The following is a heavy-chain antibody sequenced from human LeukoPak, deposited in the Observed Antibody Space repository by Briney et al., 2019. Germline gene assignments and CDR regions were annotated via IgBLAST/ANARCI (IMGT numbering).Heavy chain of an antibody. J-gene: IGHJ1*01. CDR3: ARLGYCSGSSCWVSYFQH. V-gene: IGHV4-39*01. D-gene: IGHD2-15*01. CDR2: IYYSGST. Sequence: SETLSLTCTVSGGSVSSSSHYWGWIRQPPGKGLEWIGGIYYSGSTYYNPSLKSRVTISVDTSKNQFSLKLSSVTAADTAVYYCARLGYCSGSSCWVSYFQHWGQGTLVTVSS. CDR1: GGSVSSSSHY.